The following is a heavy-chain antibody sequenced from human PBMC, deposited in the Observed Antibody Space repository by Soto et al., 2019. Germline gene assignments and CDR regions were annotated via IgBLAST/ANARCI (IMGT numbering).Heavy chain of an antibody. Sequence: PGGSLRLSCAASGFPFSSFAMSWVRQAPGKGLEWVSAISGSGGSTYYSDSVKGRFIISRDSFKNMVYLQMNSPRAEDTAVYYCARGPEAYYHFWSGSYSPAYWGQGTLVTVSS. V-gene: IGHV3-23*01. J-gene: IGHJ4*02. CDR3: ARGPEAYYHFWSGSYSPAY. D-gene: IGHD3-3*01. CDR2: ISGSGGST. CDR1: GFPFSSFA.